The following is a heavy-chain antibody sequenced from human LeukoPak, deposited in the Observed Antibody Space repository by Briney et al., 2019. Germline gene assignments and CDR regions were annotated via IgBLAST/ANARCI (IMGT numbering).Heavy chain of an antibody. CDR1: GGSISSYY. V-gene: IGHV4-59*01. J-gene: IGHJ4*02. Sequence: SETLSLTCTVSGGSISSYYWSWIRQPPGKGLEWIGYIYYSGSTNYNPSLKSRVTISVDTPKNQFSLKLSSVTAADTAVYYCARALLQYSSGWYFDYWGQGTLVTVSS. CDR3: ARALLQYSSGWYFDY. D-gene: IGHD6-19*01. CDR2: IYYSGST.